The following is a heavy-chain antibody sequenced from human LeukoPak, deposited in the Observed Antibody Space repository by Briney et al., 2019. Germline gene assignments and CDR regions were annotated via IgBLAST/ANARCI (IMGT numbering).Heavy chain of an antibody. CDR2: ISGSGGRT. Sequence: GGSLRLSCAASGFTFSTYAMAWVRQAPGKGLEWVSAISGSGGRTYYADSVKGRVTISRDNSKNTLYLQMNSLRAEDTAVYYCAKSSSWIFDYWGQGTLVTVSS. D-gene: IGHD6-13*01. J-gene: IGHJ4*02. CDR3: AKSSSWIFDY. V-gene: IGHV3-23*01. CDR1: GFTFSTYA.